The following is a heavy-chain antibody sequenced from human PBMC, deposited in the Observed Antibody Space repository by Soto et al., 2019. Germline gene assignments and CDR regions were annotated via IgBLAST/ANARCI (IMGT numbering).Heavy chain of an antibody. J-gene: IGHJ5*02. CDR1: GYTFTSYG. D-gene: IGHD6-13*01. CDR3: ARTSIAAPENWFDP. Sequence: ASVKVSCKASGYTFTSYGISWVRQAPGQGLEWMGWISAYNGNTNYAQKLQGRVTMTTDTSTSTAYMELRSLRSDDTAVYYCARTSIAAPENWFDPWGKGTLVTVSS. V-gene: IGHV1-18*01. CDR2: ISAYNGNT.